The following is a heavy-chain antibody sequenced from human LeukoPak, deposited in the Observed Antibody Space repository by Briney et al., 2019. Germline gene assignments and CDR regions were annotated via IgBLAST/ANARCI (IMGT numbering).Heavy chain of an antibody. D-gene: IGHD5/OR15-5a*01. J-gene: IGHJ5*02. CDR3: ARVVAVSDWFDP. Sequence: SETLSLTCTVSGGSITSRSYYWGWIRQPPGKGLEWIGSIYYSGSTYYNPSLKSRVTISVDTSKNQFSLKLSSVTAADTAVYYCARVVAVSDWFDPWGQGTLVTVSS. CDR2: IYYSGST. CDR1: GGSITSRSYY. V-gene: IGHV4-39*07.